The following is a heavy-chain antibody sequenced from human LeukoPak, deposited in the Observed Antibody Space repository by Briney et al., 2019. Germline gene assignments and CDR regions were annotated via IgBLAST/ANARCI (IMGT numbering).Heavy chain of an antibody. Sequence: GGSLRLSCAASRFTFSSYWMNWARQAPGKGLEWVASINHNGNVNYYVDSVKGRFTISRDNAKNSLYLQMSNLRAEDTAVYFCTRGGGLDVWGQGATVTVSS. J-gene: IGHJ6*02. V-gene: IGHV3-7*03. D-gene: IGHD3-16*01. CDR2: INHNGNVN. CDR1: RFTFSSYW. CDR3: TRGGGLDV.